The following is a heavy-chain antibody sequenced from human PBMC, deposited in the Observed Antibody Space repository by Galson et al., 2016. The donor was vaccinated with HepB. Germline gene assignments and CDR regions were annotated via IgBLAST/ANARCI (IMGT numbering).Heavy chain of an antibody. J-gene: IGHJ6*02. CDR2: LSSTSSNI. V-gene: IGHV3-48*02. D-gene: IGHD1-26*01. CDR3: SRELMGSKEYYYYGTDV. CDR1: GFSFSSYN. Sequence: SLRLSCAASGFSFSSYNMNWVRQAPGKGLEWVSFLSSTSSNIYYADSVKGRFTISRDNAKNSLYLQMNSLRDEDTAVYYCSRELMGSKEYYYYGTDVWGQGTTVTVSS.